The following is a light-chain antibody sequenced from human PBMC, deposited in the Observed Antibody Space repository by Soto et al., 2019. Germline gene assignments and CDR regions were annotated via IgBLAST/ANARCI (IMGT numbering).Light chain of an antibody. CDR3: KQYGSSPLT. CDR1: QSLSSSF. Sequence: EIVLTRSPGTLSLSPGERAILSCRASQSLSSSFLAWYQQKPGQAPRLLIYGASTRATGIPARFSGSGSGTEFTLTISSLQSEDFAVYYCKQYGSSPLTFGGGTKV. V-gene: IGKV3-20*01. CDR2: GAS. J-gene: IGKJ4*01.